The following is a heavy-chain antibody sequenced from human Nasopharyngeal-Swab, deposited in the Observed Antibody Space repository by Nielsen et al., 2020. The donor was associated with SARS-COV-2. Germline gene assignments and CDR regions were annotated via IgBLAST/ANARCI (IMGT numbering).Heavy chain of an antibody. CDR1: GYTFTSYD. CDR2: MNPNSGNT. J-gene: IGHJ4*02. CDR3: ARGPGCSSTSCPSGWNY. V-gene: IGHV1-8*01. Sequence: ASVKVSCKASGYTFTSYDINWVRQATGQGLEWMGWMNPNSGNTGYAQKFQGRVTMTRNTSISTAYTELSSLRSEDTAVYYCARGPGCSSTSCPSGWNYWGQGTLVTVSS. D-gene: IGHD2-2*01.